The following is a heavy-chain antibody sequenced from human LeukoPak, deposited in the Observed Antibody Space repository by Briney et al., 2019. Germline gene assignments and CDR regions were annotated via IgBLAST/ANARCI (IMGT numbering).Heavy chain of an antibody. D-gene: IGHD5-12*01. Sequence: PSETLSLTCTVSGASIFGQYWSWIRRPPGEGLEWIGYIYCSGSTSCGSTSYNPSLKSRVTISVDKNQLSLRLTSVTAADTAVYYCARDLISEYSRSHSHFDPWGQGTLVTVSS. J-gene: IGHJ5*02. CDR2: IYCSGSTSCGST. CDR1: GASIFGQY. V-gene: IGHV4-4*08. CDR3: ARDLISEYSRSHSHFDP.